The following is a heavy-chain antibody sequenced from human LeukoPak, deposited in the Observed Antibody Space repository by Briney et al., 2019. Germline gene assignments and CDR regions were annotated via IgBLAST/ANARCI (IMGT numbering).Heavy chain of an antibody. CDR3: ARVPYTLPLYPYYDILTGSQKTPNWFDP. CDR2: ISAYNGNT. D-gene: IGHD3-9*01. J-gene: IGHJ5*02. CDR1: GYTFTSYG. Sequence: GASVKVSCKASGYTFTSYGISWVRQAPGQGLEWMGWISAYNGNTNYAQKLQGRVTMTTDTSTSTAYMELRSLRSDDTAVYYCARVPYTLPLYPYYDILTGSQKTPNWFDPWGQGTLVTVSS. V-gene: IGHV1-18*01.